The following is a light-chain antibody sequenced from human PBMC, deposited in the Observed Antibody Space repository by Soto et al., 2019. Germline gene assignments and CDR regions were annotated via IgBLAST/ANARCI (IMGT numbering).Light chain of an antibody. V-gene: IGKV3-11*01. CDR3: QQRSIWLT. CDR2: DAS. CDR1: QSVSSY. Sequence: EIVLTQSPATLSLSPGERATLSCRASQSVSSYLAWYQQKPGQAPRLLIYDASNRATGIPARFSGSGSGTDFTLTIRSLEPEDFAVYYCQQRSIWLTFGGGTKVEIK. J-gene: IGKJ4*01.